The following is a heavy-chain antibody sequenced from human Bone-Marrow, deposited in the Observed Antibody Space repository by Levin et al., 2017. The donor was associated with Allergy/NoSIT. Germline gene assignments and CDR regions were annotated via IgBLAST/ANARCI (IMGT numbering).Heavy chain of an antibody. CDR1: GFTFGDYG. D-gene: IGHD1-1*01. Sequence: SCAASGFTFGDYGLHWVRQLPGKGLEWISGISWNSDIIDYADSVRGRFTVSRDNARSSLYLQMNSLTADDTAFYYCARELSSVTTGYLIYWGQGALVTVSS. J-gene: IGHJ4*02. V-gene: IGHV3-9*01. CDR3: ARELSSVTTGYLIY. CDR2: ISWNSDII.